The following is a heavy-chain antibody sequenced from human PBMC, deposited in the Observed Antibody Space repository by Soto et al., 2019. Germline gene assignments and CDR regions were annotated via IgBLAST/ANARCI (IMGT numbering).Heavy chain of an antibody. Sequence: GESLKISCKGSGYSFTSYWIGWVRQMPGKGLEWTGIIYPDDSDTRYSPSFQGQVTISADKSISTAYLQWSSLKASDTAMYYCARQSRPHYYGSGSYYPIDYWGHGTLVTVSS. CDR3: ARQSRPHYYGSGSYYPIDY. V-gene: IGHV5-51*01. CDR2: IYPDDSDT. CDR1: GYSFTSYW. J-gene: IGHJ4*01. D-gene: IGHD3-10*01.